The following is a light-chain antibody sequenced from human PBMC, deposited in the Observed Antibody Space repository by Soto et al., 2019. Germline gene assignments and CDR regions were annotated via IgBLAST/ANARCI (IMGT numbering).Light chain of an antibody. J-gene: IGKJ3*01. V-gene: IGKV3-11*01. CDR1: QSVSNY. Sequence: EIVLTQSPATLSLSPGERATLSCRASQSVSNYLVWFQQKPGQAPRLLIYDASTRATAVPARFSGSGSGTDFTLTISSLEPEDFAIYYCQQRSNWPPFSFGPGTTVDIK. CDR3: QQRSNWPPFS. CDR2: DAS.